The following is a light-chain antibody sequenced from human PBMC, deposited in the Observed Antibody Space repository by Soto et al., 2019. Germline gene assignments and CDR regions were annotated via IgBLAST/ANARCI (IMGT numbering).Light chain of an antibody. Sequence: DIQMTQSPSTLSASVGDRVTITCRASQSISSWLAWYQQKPGKAPKLLIYKASSLESGVPSRFSGSGSGTAFPLTISSLQPDDFATYYCQQYNSYPYTFGQGTKLEIK. J-gene: IGKJ2*01. V-gene: IGKV1-5*03. CDR1: QSISSW. CDR2: KAS. CDR3: QQYNSYPYT.